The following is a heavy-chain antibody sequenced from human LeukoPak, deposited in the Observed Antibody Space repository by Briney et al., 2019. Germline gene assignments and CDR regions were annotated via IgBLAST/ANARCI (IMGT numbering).Heavy chain of an antibody. J-gene: IGHJ5*02. D-gene: IGHD3-10*01. Sequence: ASVKASCKASGYTFTSYCMHWVRQAPGQGLEYMGIINPSGGSASYAPKFQGRATKTRDTSTSTFYMELSSLRSEDTAVYYCARDPGSSFPQNWFDPWGEGTLVTVSS. CDR2: INPSGGSA. CDR3: ARDPGSSFPQNWFDP. CDR1: GYTFTSYC. V-gene: IGHV1-46*01.